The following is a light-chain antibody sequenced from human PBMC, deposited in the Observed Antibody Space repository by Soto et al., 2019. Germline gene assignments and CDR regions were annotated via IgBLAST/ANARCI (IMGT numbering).Light chain of an antibody. CDR1: QSVSSSY. J-gene: IGKJ3*01. CDR2: DAS. V-gene: IGKV3-20*01. CDR3: QQYDGAPLT. Sequence: EIVLTQSPATLSLSPGERATLSCRASQSVSSSYLAWYQQKPGQSPRLLIYDASYRAPGIPATFSGSGSGTDFTLTISSLEAEDFAVYYCQQYDGAPLTFGPGTKVDIK.